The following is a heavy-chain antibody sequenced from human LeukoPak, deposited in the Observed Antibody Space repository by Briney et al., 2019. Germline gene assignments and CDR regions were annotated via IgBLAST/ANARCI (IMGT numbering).Heavy chain of an antibody. D-gene: IGHD2-21*02. Sequence: GGSLRLSSAASGFTFSSYAMSWVRQATGKGLEWVSAISGSGGSTYYADSVKGRFTISRDNSKNTLYLQMNSLRAEDMAVYYCAKVREPSTRVVTAIDYWGQGTLVTVSS. V-gene: IGHV3-23*01. CDR1: GFTFSSYA. CDR2: ISGSGGST. CDR3: AKVREPSTRVVTAIDY. J-gene: IGHJ4*02.